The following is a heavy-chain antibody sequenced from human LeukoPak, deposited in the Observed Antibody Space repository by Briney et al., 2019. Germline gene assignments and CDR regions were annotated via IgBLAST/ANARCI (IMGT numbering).Heavy chain of an antibody. CDR2: ISSSSSYI. V-gene: IGHV3-21*01. D-gene: IGHD3-10*01. J-gene: IGHJ4*02. Sequence: GGSLRLPCAASGFTFSSYSMNWVRQAPGKGLEWVSSISSSSSYIYYADSVKGRFTISRDNAKNSLYLQMNSLRAEDTAVYYCARNYGSGSYYPLDYWGQGTLVTVSS. CDR1: GFTFSSYS. CDR3: ARNYGSGSYYPLDY.